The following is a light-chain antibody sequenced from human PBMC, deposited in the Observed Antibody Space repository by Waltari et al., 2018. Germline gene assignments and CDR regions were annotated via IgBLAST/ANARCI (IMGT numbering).Light chain of an antibody. CDR1: SRDVGGYDY. J-gene: IGLJ1*01. V-gene: IGLV2-11*01. CDR3: CSFAGSYTYV. CDR2: DVN. Sequence: QSALTQPRSVSGSPGQSVTITCAGTSRDVGGYDYGSWFQQHPGKVPKLLIYDVNERPSDVPDRFSGSKSANTASLTISGLQTEDEADYYCCSFAGSYTYVFGSGTRVTVL.